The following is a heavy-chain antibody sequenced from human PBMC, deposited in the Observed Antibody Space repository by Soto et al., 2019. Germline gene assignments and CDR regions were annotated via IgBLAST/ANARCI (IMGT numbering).Heavy chain of an antibody. Sequence: PLETLSLTCAVYGGSFSGYYWSWIRQPPGKGLEWIGEINHSGSTNYNPSLKSRVTKSVDTSKNQFSLKLSSVTAADTAVYYCARGLADCSSTSCYLGGYYYYYYMDVWGKGTTVTVSS. CDR3: ARGLADCSSTSCYLGGYYYYYYMDV. CDR1: GGSFSGYY. J-gene: IGHJ6*03. V-gene: IGHV4-34*01. D-gene: IGHD2-2*01. CDR2: INHSGST.